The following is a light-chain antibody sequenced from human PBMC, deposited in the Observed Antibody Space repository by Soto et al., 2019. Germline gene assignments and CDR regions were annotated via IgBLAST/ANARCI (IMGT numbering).Light chain of an antibody. Sequence: EIVLTQSPGTLSLSPGERATLSCRASQILNRSSLAWYQQKPGKAPRLLIYHASNRATGIPSRFSGRGSGTDFTLTISSLEPEDFEVYYCQQHSDWPLTCGGGTKVDIK. CDR3: QQHSDWPLT. V-gene: IGKV3-11*01. CDR1: QILNRSS. J-gene: IGKJ4*01. CDR2: HAS.